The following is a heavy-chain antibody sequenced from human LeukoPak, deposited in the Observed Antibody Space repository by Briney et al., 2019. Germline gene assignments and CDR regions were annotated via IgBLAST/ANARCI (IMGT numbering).Heavy chain of an antibody. CDR2: IYYSGST. D-gene: IGHD1-26*01. CDR1: GGSISSSSYY. CDR3: ASGTYYYFDF. V-gene: IGHV4-39*07. Sequence: SETLSLTCTVSGGSISSSSYYWGWIRQPPGKGLEWIGTIYYSGSTYYNPSLKSRVTISVDTSKNQFSLKLRSVTAADTAVYYCASGTYYYFDFWGQGTLVTVSS. J-gene: IGHJ4*02.